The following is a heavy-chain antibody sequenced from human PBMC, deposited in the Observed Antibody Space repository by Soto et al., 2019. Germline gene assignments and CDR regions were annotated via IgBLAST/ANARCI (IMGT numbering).Heavy chain of an antibody. V-gene: IGHV3-30*18. Sequence: GGSRRLSCAASGFTFSSYVMHWGRQAPGKGLEWVAVISYDGSNKYYADSVKGRFTISRDKSKNTLYLQMNSLRAEDTAVYYCAKVDRSGYSYVYAVDYWGQGTLVTVSS. J-gene: IGHJ4*02. CDR2: ISYDGSNK. CDR1: GFTFSSYV. CDR3: AKVDRSGYSYVYAVDY. D-gene: IGHD5-18*01.